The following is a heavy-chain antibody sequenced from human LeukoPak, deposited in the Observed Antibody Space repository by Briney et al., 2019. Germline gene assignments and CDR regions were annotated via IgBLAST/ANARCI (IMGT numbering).Heavy chain of an antibody. J-gene: IGHJ3*02. CDR3: ARDSGPDAFDI. CDR2: IYSGGST. Sequence: GGSLRLSCAASGFIVSSNYMSWVRQAPGKGLEWVSVIYSGGSTYYADSVKGRFTISRDNSKNTLYLQMNSLRAEDTAVYYCARDSGPDAFDIWGQGTMVTVSS. V-gene: IGHV3-66*02. CDR1: GFIVSSNY. D-gene: IGHD1-26*01.